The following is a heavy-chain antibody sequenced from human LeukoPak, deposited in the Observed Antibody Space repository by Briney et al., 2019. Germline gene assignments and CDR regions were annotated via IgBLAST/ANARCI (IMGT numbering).Heavy chain of an antibody. V-gene: IGHV3-30*18. CDR2: ISYDGSNK. J-gene: IGHJ4*02. D-gene: IGHD2/OR15-2a*01. CDR3: ANRGGIYT. CDR1: GFTFSDYW. Sequence: GGSLRLSCAASGFTFSDYWMHWVRQAPGKGLEWVAVISYDGSNKYYADSVKGRFTISRDNSKNTLYLQMNSLRAEDTAVYYCANRGGIYTWGQGTLVTVSS.